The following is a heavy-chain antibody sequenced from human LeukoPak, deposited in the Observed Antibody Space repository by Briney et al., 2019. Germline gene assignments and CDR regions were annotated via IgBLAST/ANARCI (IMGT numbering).Heavy chain of an antibody. J-gene: IGHJ3*02. CDR3: ARDQYYYGSGSYSTMGAFDI. V-gene: IGHV4-4*07. D-gene: IGHD3-10*01. Sequence: PSETLSLTCTVSGGSISSYYWSRIRQPAGKGLEWIGRIYTSGSTNYNPSLKSRVTMSVDTSKNQFSLKLSSVTAADTAVYYCARDQYYYGSGSYSTMGAFDIWGQGTMVTVSS. CDR2: IYTSGST. CDR1: GGSISSYY.